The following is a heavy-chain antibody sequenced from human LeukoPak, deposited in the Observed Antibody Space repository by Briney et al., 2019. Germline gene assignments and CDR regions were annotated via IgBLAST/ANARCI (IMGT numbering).Heavy chain of an antibody. V-gene: IGHV3-48*01. Sequence: GGSLRLSCAASGFTFSSYSMNWVRQAPGKGLEWVSYISSSSSTIYYADSVKGRFTISRDNAKNSLYLQMNSLRAEDTAVYYCARGKTSRKLTGGFPLFDYWGQGTLVTVSS. CDR1: GFTFSSYS. D-gene: IGHD7-27*01. J-gene: IGHJ4*02. CDR2: ISSSSSTI. CDR3: ARGKTSRKLTGGFPLFDY.